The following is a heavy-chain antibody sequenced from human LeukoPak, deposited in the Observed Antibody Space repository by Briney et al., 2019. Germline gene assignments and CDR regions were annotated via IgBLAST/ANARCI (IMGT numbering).Heavy chain of an antibody. CDR1: GYTFTNYY. J-gene: IGHJ4*02. V-gene: IGHV1-46*01. Sequence: ASVKVSCKASGYTFTNYYIHWVRQAPGQGLECMGIINPSGGSTSYAQKFQGRVTMTRDMSTSTVYMELSSLRSEDTAVYYCARARRAYSGYDSSGDYWGQGTLVSVSS. CDR2: INPSGGST. D-gene: IGHD5-12*01. CDR3: ARARRAYSGYDSSGDY.